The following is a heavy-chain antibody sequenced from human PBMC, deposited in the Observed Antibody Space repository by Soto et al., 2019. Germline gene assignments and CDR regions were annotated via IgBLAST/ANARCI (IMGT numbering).Heavy chain of an antibody. CDR3: AKARHSTSWYGLEADF. J-gene: IGHJ4*02. CDR2: ISYGGDNK. V-gene: IGHV3-30*09. D-gene: IGHD6-13*01. CDR1: GFIFSDYA. Sequence: QVQLVESGGGVVQPGRSLRLSCAASGFIFSDYAMHWVRQAPGKGLEWVAVISYGGDNKYYADSVRGRFAISRDNLKXXXXLQMXSLNPEDTAVYHCAKARHSTSWYGLEADFWGQGTLVTVSS.